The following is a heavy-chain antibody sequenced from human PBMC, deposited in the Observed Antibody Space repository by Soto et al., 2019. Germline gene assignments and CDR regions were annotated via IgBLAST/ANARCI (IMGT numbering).Heavy chain of an antibody. CDR3: ARSLDYYGSGSYHH. CDR2: IYPGDSDT. V-gene: IGHV5-51*01. CDR1: GYSFASYW. D-gene: IGHD3-10*01. Sequence: GESLKISCNGAGYSFASYWIGWVRQMPGKGLEWMGIIYPGDSDTRYSPSFQGQVTISADKSISTAYLQWSSLKASDTAMYYCARSLDYYGSGSYHHWGQGTLVTVSS. J-gene: IGHJ5*02.